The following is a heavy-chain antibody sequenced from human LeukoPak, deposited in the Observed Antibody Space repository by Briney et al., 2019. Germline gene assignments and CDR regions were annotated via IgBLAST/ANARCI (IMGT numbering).Heavy chain of an antibody. D-gene: IGHD3-22*01. J-gene: IGHJ4*02. CDR2: INPSGGST. CDR3: ARDRGYYDSSDY. CDR1: GYTFTSYY. V-gene: IGHV1-46*01. Sequence: ASVKVSCKASGYTFTSYYMHWVRQAPGQGLEWMGVINPSGGSTSYAQKFQGRVTMTRDMSTSTVYMELSSLRSEDTAVYYCARDRGYYDSSDYWGQGTPVTVSS.